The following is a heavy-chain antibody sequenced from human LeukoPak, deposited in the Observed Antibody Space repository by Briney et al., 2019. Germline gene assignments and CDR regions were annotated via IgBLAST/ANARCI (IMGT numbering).Heavy chain of an antibody. J-gene: IGHJ3*02. D-gene: IGHD2-15*01. CDR1: GFAFSSYA. Sequence: GGSLRLSCAASGFAFSSYAMHWVSQAPGKGLEWVAVISYDGSKEYYADSEKGRFTISRDNSENTLYLQINSLRVEDTAVYYCARDRVVGTIAFDAFDIWGQGTMVTVSS. CDR3: ARDRVVGTIAFDAFDI. V-gene: IGHV3-30-3*01. CDR2: ISYDGSKE.